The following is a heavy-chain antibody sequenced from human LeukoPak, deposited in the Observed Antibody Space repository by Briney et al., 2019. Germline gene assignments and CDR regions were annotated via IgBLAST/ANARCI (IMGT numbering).Heavy chain of an antibody. CDR3: ARHSSGWSFDY. V-gene: IGHV3-11*04. CDR1: GFTLSDYY. J-gene: IGHJ4*02. CDR2: IISSGTTI. D-gene: IGHD3-22*01. Sequence: GGSLRLSCAASGFTLSDYYMSWIRQTPGKGLEWLSYIISSGTTIYYADSVKGRFTVSRDKAKKSLHLQMNSLRAEDTAVYYCARHSSGWSFDYWGQGTLVTVSS.